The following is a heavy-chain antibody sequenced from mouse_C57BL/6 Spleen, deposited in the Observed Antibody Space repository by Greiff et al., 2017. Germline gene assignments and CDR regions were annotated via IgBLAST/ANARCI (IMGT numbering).Heavy chain of an antibody. D-gene: IGHD2-2*01. CDR1: GYTFTSYW. CDR2: IDPSDSET. V-gene: IGHV1-52*01. Sequence: VQLQQPGAELVRPGSSVKLSCKASGYTFTSYWMHWVKQRPIQGLEWIGNIDPSDSETHYNQKFKDKATLTVDKSSSTAYMQLSSLTSEDSAVYYCARGGIYGYDGGYAMDYWGQGTSVTVSS. CDR3: ARGGIYGYDGGYAMDY. J-gene: IGHJ4*01.